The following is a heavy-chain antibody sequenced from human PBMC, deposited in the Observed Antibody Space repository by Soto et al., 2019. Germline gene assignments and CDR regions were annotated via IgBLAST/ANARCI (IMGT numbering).Heavy chain of an antibody. CDR2: INHSGST. CDR1: GGSFSGYC. Sequence: PSETLSLTCAVYGGSFSGYCWSWIRQPPGKGLEWIGEINHSGSTNYNPSLKSRVTISVDRSKNQFSLKLSSVTAADTAVYYCARGPPNSIWGQGTLVTVSS. J-gene: IGHJ1*01. V-gene: IGHV4-34*01. D-gene: IGHD3-22*01. CDR3: ARGPPNSI.